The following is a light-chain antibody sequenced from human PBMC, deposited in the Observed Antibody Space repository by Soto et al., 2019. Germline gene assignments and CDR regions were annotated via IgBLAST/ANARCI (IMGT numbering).Light chain of an antibody. CDR3: FSYAGSYTFEV. V-gene: IGLV2-11*01. Sequence: QSALTQPRSVSGSPGQSVTISCTGTSSDVGAYDYVSWYQHHPGKAPKLMIFDVNQRPSGVPDRFSGSKSGNTASLTISGLQAEDEADYYCFSYAGSYTFEVFGGGTKLTVL. J-gene: IGLJ2*01. CDR2: DVN. CDR1: SSDVGAYDY.